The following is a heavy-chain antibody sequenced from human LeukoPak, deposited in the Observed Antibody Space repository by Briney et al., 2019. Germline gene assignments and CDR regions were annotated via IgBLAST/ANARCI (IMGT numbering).Heavy chain of an antibody. CDR3: ARGALWLGETVRSFDF. Sequence: PGGSLRLSCAASGFTFSDYYMSWIRQAPGKGLEWVSNISSTGGTIYNADSVKGRFSISRDSAKNSLYLQMNSLRAEDSAVYYCARGALWLGETVRSFDFWGQGTLVTVSS. J-gene: IGHJ4*02. D-gene: IGHD3-10*01. CDR2: ISSTGGTI. CDR1: GFTFSDYY. V-gene: IGHV3-11*01.